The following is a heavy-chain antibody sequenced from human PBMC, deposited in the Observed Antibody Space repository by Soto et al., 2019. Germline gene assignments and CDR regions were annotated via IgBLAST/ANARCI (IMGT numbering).Heavy chain of an antibody. CDR3: ASPHLVGATVSRFDL. CDR2: VYPGDSDT. CDR1: GYTFISYW. V-gene: IGHV5-51*01. D-gene: IGHD1-26*01. Sequence: GESLKISCKGSGYTFISYWIAWVRQMPGKGLEWMGIVYPGDSDTRYSPSFQGQVTMSADKSISTAYLQWNSLKASDTAIYYCASPHLVGATVSRFDLWGQGTLVTVSS. J-gene: IGHJ4*02.